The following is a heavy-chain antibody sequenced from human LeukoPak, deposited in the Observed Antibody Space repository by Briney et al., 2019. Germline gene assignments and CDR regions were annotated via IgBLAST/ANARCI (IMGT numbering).Heavy chain of an antibody. V-gene: IGHV4-4*07. Sequence: PPETLSLTCSVSGAFISNHHWSWIRQPAGKGLEWIGRVYSSGDTTYNPSLKSRVTISVDKSKSQFSLRLTSVTAADTAVYYCARDKVANDYWGQGTLVTVAS. CDR1: GAFISNHH. D-gene: IGHD5-12*01. CDR3: ARDKVANDY. CDR2: VYSSGDT. J-gene: IGHJ4*02.